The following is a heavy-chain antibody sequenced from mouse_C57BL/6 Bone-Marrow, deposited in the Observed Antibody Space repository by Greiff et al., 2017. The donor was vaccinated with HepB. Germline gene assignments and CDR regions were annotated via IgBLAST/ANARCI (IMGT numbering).Heavy chain of an antibody. CDR1: GYTFTSYW. J-gene: IGHJ1*03. Sequence: QVHVKQPGTELVKPGASVKLSCKASGYTFTSYWMHWVKQRPGQGLEWIGNINPRNGGTNYNEKFKSKATLTVDKSSSTAYMQLSSLTSEDSAVYDCARGPRWLLSLYFDVWGTGTTVTVSS. CDR2: INPRNGGT. D-gene: IGHD2-3*01. CDR3: ARGPRWLLSLYFDV. V-gene: IGHV1-53*01.